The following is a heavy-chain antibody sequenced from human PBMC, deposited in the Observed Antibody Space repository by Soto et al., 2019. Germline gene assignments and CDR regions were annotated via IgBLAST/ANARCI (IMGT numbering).Heavy chain of an antibody. V-gene: IGHV4-31*03. CDR1: GGSISSGGYY. CDR2: IYYSGST. CDR3: ARAGDSGSSEGANWFDP. Sequence: SETLSLTCTVSGGSISSGGYYWSWIRQHPGKGLEWIGYIYYSGSTYYNPSLRRRVTISVDTSKNQFSLNLSSVTAADTAVYYCARAGDSGSSEGANWFDPWGQGTLVTVSS. D-gene: IGHD6-6*01. J-gene: IGHJ5*02.